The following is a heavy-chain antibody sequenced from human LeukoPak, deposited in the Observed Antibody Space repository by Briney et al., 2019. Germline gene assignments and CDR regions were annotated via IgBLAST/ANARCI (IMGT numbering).Heavy chain of an antibody. J-gene: IGHJ4*02. Sequence: KAGGSLRLSCAASGFTFNSYSMNWVRQAPGKGLEWVSSISSSSSYIYYADSVKGRFTISRDNAKNSLYLQMNSLRAEDTAVYYCARDGGYSSSSPPAYWGQGTLVTVSS. CDR3: ARDGGYSSSSPPAY. CDR2: ISSSSSYI. V-gene: IGHV3-21*01. CDR1: GFTFNSYS. D-gene: IGHD6-6*01.